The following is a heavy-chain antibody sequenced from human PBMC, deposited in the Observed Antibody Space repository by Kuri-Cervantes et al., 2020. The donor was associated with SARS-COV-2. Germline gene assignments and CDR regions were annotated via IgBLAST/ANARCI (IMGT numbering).Heavy chain of an antibody. CDR2: IYYSGST. V-gene: IGHV4-61*01. D-gene: IGHD3-3*01. Sequence: SETLSLTCTVSGGSVSSGSYYWSWIRQPPGKGLEWIGYIYYSGSTNYNPSLKSRVTISVDTSKNQFSPKLSSVTAADTAVYYCARATTYYDFWSGYSFDYWGQGTLVTVSS. J-gene: IGHJ4*02. CDR3: ARATTYYDFWSGYSFDY. CDR1: GGSVSSGSYY.